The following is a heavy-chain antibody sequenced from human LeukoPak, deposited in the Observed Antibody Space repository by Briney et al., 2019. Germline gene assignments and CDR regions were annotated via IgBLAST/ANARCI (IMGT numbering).Heavy chain of an antibody. CDR2: IQNDAGTE. CDR1: GFIFSHYG. J-gene: IGHJ4*02. CDR3: ARELSQIVWGGLDY. D-gene: IGHD2-21*01. Sequence: PGRSLRLSCAASGFIFSHYGMHWVRQAPGKGLEWVAVIQNDAGTENFADSVKGRFTISRDNSKNTVFLQMNSLRVEDTAVYYCARELSQIVWGGLDYGGQGTLVSVSS. V-gene: IGHV3-33*05.